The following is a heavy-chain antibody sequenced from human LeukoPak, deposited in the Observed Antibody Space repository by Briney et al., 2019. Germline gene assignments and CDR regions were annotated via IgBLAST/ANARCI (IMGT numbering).Heavy chain of an antibody. V-gene: IGHV3-48*02. CDR1: GFTFRSYN. D-gene: IGHD4-17*01. J-gene: IGHJ3*02. CDR3: ARVGDADI. Sequence: GGSLRLSCAASGFTFRSYNRNRVGQAAGEGLELVSYISSSSSTIYYADSVKGRFTISRDNAKNSLYLRMNSLRDEDTAVYFCARVGDADIWGQGTMVTVSS. CDR2: ISSSSSTI.